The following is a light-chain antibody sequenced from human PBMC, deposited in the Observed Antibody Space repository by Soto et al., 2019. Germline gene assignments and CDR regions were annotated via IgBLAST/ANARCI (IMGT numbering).Light chain of an antibody. J-gene: IGLJ1*01. CDR2: EVS. CDR3: TSYAGSNNFFYV. CDR1: SSDDGVYNY. V-gene: IGLV2-8*01. Sequence: QSVLTQPPSASGSPGQSVTISCTGTSSDDGVYNYVSWYQQHPGKAPKLMIYEVSKRPSGVPDRFSGSKSGNTASLTVSGLQAEDEADYYCTSYAGSNNFFYVFGTGTKLTVL.